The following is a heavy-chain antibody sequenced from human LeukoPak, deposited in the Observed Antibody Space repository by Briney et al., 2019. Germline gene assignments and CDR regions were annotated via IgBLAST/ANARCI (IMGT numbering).Heavy chain of an antibody. Sequence: GSLRLSCSASGFTFNRFYLHWVRQAPGKGLEFVSHISSNGATTYYADSVKGRFTISRDNSKNTLYLQMSSLRADDTAVYYCVKDRSIAAPNNDFFDSWGQGALVTVSS. CDR3: VKDRSIAAPNNDFFDS. J-gene: IGHJ4*02. V-gene: IGHV3-64D*06. CDR2: ISSNGATT. D-gene: IGHD6-6*01. CDR1: GFTFNRFY.